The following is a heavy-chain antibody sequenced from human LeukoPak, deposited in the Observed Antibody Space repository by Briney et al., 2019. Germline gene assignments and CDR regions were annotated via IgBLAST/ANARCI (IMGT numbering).Heavy chain of an antibody. CDR1: GFTFSSYA. Sequence: GGSLRLSCAASGFTFSSYALSWVRQGPGKGLEWVPHISGSGDNTYYADSVKGRFTISRDNSKNTLYLQMNSLRAEDTAVFYCAKVATKGNYYDSSGYSLDYWGQGTLVTVSS. CDR3: AKVATKGNYYDSSGYSLDY. CDR2: ISGSGDNT. V-gene: IGHV3-23*01. J-gene: IGHJ4*02. D-gene: IGHD3-22*01.